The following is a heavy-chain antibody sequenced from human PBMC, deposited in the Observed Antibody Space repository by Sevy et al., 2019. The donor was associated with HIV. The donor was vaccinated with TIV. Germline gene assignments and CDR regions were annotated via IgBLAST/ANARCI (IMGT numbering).Heavy chain of an antibody. V-gene: IGHV3-48*02. J-gene: IGHJ3*02. Sequence: GGSLRLSCAASEFTFSSYSMNWVRQAPGKGLEWVSYISSSSSTIYYADSVKGRFTISRDNAKNSLYLQMNSLRDEDTAVYYCARGSTTVVTPGSFDIWGQGTMVTVSS. CDR2: ISSSSSTI. CDR3: ARGSTTVVTPGSFDI. CDR1: EFTFSSYS. D-gene: IGHD4-17*01.